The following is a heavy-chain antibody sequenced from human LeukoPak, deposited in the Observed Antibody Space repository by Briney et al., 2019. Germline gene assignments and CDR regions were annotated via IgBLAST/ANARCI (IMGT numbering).Heavy chain of an antibody. CDR2: IYTSGGT. CDR1: GGSISSGSYY. Sequence: SETLSLTCTVSGGSISSGSYYWSWIRQPAGKGLEWIGRIYTSGGTNYNPSLKSRVTISVDTSKNQFSLKLSSVTAADTAVYYCARDWAWDSSGYYYGRFDPWGQGTLVTVSS. CDR3: ARDWAWDSSGYYYGRFDP. J-gene: IGHJ5*02. V-gene: IGHV4-61*02. D-gene: IGHD3-22*01.